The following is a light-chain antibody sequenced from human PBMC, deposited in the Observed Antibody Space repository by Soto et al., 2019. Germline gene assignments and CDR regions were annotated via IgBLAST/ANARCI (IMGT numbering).Light chain of an antibody. Sequence: AIQLTQSPSSLSASVGDRVTITCRASQDISSSLAWYQQKAGKAPKLLIYGASILQSGVPSGFSGSGFGTDFTLTISSLRAEDFAIYFCQQTKSYPSTFGGGIKVDIK. CDR2: GAS. J-gene: IGKJ4*01. CDR1: QDISSS. V-gene: IGKV1-13*02. CDR3: QQTKSYPST.